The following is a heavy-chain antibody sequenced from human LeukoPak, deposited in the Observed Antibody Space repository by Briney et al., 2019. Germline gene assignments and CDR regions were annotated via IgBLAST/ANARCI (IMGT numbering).Heavy chain of an antibody. Sequence: GGTLRLSCAASGFTFSSYGMSWVRQAPGKGLEWVSAISGSGGSTYYADSVKGRFTISRDNSKSTLSLQMNSLRAEDTAIYYCATYRQVLLPFESWGQGTLVTVSS. CDR2: ISGSGGST. V-gene: IGHV3-23*01. J-gene: IGHJ4*02. D-gene: IGHD2-8*02. CDR3: ATYRQVLLPFES. CDR1: GFTFSSYG.